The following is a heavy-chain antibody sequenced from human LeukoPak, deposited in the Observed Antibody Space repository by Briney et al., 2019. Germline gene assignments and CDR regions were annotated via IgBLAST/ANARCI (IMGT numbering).Heavy chain of an antibody. CDR3: ASPYNSRWYELCY. Sequence: ETLSLACTVSGYSISSGYYWGWIRPPPGKGLEWVSSISSSSSYIYYADSVKGRFTIARDNAKKSLYLQMNSLRAEDTAVYYCASPYNSRWYELCYWGQGTLVTVSS. V-gene: IGHV3-21*01. D-gene: IGHD6-13*01. CDR1: GYSISSGYY. CDR2: ISSSSSYI. J-gene: IGHJ4*02.